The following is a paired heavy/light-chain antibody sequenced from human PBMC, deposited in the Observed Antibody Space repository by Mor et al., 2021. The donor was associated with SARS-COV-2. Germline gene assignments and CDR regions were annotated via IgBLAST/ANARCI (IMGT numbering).Heavy chain of an antibody. J-gene: IGHJ4*02. CDR2: ISFDGGNE. CDR3: ARVTYGDWDY. V-gene: IGHV3-30-3*01. Sequence: QVQLVESGGGVVQPGRSLRLSCAGSGFTFSNFPMHWVRQAPGKGLEWLAFISFDGGNEQYADSVKGRFTISRDNSKSTLYLQMNSLRTDDTAMYYCARVTYGDWDYWGQGTLVTVSS. D-gene: IGHD4-17*01. CDR1: GFTFSNFP.
Light chain of an antibody. CDR1: QVISNS. CDR2: SAS. J-gene: IGKJ2*01. CDR3: QQYHSFPYT. Sequence: DIQMTQSPSSLSASVGDTVTMTCRASQVISNSLAWVQQKPGKAPKSLIYSASSLHSGVPSKFSGSGSGTDFTLTISSLQPEDFAIYYCQQYHSFPYTFGQGTKLEIK. V-gene: IGKV1-16*02.